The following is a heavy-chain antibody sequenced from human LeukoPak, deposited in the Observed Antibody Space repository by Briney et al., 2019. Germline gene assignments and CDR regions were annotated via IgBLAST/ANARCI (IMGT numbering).Heavy chain of an antibody. D-gene: IGHD1-1*01. CDR3: ARDIWNDARYFMDV. Sequence: PGRSLRLSCAASGFIFSDHGMHWVRQAPGKGLEWVALIWSGSTTGLHSASVEGRFTISRVRNTLYLQMNSLKAEDSAVYFCARDIWNDARYFMDVWGIGTTVTVSS. CDR1: GFIFSDHG. J-gene: IGHJ6*03. V-gene: IGHV3-33*01. CDR2: IWSGSTTG.